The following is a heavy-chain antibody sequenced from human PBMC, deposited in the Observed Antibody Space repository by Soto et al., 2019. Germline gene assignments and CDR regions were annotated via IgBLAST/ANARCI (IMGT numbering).Heavy chain of an antibody. J-gene: IGHJ5*02. Sequence: GASVKVSCKASGYTFTSYGISWVRQAPGQGLEWMGWISAYNGNTNYAQKLQGRVTMTTDTSTSTAYMELRSLRSDDTAVYYCAHKEYYFATGTYYNVRWFDPWGQGILVTVSS. CDR1: GYTFTSYG. CDR2: ISAYNGNT. D-gene: IGHD3-10*01. CDR3: AHKEYYFATGTYYNVRWFDP. V-gene: IGHV1-18*01.